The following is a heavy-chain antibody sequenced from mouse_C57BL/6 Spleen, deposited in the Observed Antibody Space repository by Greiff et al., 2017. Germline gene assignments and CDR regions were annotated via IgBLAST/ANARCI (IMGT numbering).Heavy chain of an antibody. V-gene: IGHV1-59*01. CDR1: GYTFTSYW. D-gene: IGHD2-4*01. Sequence: QVQLQQPGAELVRPGTSVTLSCKASGYTFTSYWMHWVKQRPGQGLEWIGVIDPSDSYTNYNQKFKGKATFTVDTSSSTAYMQLSSLTSEDSAVYYCARCLYDYFFDVWGTGTTVTVSS. CDR2: IDPSDSYT. J-gene: IGHJ1*03. CDR3: ARCLYDYFFDV.